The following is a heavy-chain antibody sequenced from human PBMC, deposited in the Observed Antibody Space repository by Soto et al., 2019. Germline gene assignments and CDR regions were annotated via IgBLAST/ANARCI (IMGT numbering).Heavy chain of an antibody. Sequence: PGGSLRLSCAASGGTCSRYWMHWVRQATGKGLVWVSRINSDGSSITYADSVKGRFTISRDNAKNTLYLQMNSLRVEDTAVYYCARLGEYSNSHWFDPWGQGTLVTVSS. CDR2: INSDGSSI. CDR1: GGTCSRYW. D-gene: IGHD3-16*01. J-gene: IGHJ5*02. CDR3: ARLGEYSNSHWFDP. V-gene: IGHV3-74*01.